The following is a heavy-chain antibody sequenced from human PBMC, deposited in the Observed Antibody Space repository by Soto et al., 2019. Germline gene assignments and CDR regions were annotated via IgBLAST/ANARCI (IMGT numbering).Heavy chain of an antibody. Sequence: QVQLQESGPGLVKPSGTLSLTCAVSGGSISSSNWWSWVRQPPGKGLEWIGEIYHSGSTTYNPSLKSRVTISVEKSKNQFSLKLGPVTAPDTAWYYVARDLASVSNNYSGLAAWGQGTRSPSP. J-gene: IGHJ6*02. CDR3: ARDLASVSNNYSGLAA. V-gene: IGHV4-4*02. CDR1: GGSISSSNW. CDR2: IYHSGST. D-gene: IGHD1-1*01.